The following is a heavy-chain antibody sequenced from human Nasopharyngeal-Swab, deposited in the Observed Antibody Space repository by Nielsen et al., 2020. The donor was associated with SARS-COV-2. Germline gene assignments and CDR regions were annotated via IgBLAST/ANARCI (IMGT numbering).Heavy chain of an antibody. CDR3: ARDRGWDYGGNWGYAFDI. J-gene: IGHJ3*02. V-gene: IGHV4-59*13. CDR1: GGSISSYY. CDR2: IYYSGST. Sequence: SETLSLTFTVSGGSISSYYWSWIRKPPGKGLEWIGYIYYSGSTNYNPSLKSRVTISVDTSKNQFSLKLTSVTAADTAVYYCARDRGWDYGGNWGYAFDIWGQGTMVTVSS. D-gene: IGHD4-23*01.